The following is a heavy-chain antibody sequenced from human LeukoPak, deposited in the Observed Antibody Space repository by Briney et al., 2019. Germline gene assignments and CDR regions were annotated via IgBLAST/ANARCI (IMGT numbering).Heavy chain of an antibody. CDR2: INHSGST. CDR3: ARGNVEAVFDY. D-gene: IGHD1-1*01. CDR1: SASVTSSPYF. V-gene: IGHV4-39*07. Sequence: TPSETLSLTCTVSSASVTSSPYFWAWIRQSPGKGLEWIGEINHSGSTNYNPSLKSRVTISVDTSKNQFSLKLSSVTAADTAVYYCARGNVEAVFDYWGQGTLVTVSS. J-gene: IGHJ4*02.